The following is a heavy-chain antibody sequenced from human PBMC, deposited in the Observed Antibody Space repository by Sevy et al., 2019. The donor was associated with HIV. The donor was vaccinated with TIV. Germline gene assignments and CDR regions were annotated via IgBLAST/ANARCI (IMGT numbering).Heavy chain of an antibody. D-gene: IGHD3-10*01. CDR3: ARHGPGDYYGSGSYYSLYKPNTNGDYYYYYYYMDV. CDR1: GGSISSSSYY. CDR2: IYYSGST. J-gene: IGHJ6*03. Sequence: SETLSLTCTVSGGSISSSSYYWGWIRQPPGKGLEWIGSIYYSGSTYYNPSLKSRVTISVDTSKNQFSLKLSSVTAADTAVYYGARHGPGDYYGSGSYYSLYKPNTNGDYYYYYYYMDVWGKGTTVTVSS. V-gene: IGHV4-39*01.